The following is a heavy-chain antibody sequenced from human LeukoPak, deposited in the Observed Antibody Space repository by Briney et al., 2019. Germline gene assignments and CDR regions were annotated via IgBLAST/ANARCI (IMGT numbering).Heavy chain of an antibody. CDR3: AKGLHTSSWYGNWFDP. V-gene: IGHV3-30*18. Sequence: GGSLRLSCGASGFSFSTFAVHWVRQTPYKGLEWVAVISSDGSKEIYADSVKGRFTISRDNSKNTLYLRMNNLTPEDTALYYCAKGLHTSSWYGNWFDPWGQGTLVTVSS. D-gene: IGHD2-15*01. CDR1: GFSFSTFA. CDR2: ISSDGSKE. J-gene: IGHJ5*02.